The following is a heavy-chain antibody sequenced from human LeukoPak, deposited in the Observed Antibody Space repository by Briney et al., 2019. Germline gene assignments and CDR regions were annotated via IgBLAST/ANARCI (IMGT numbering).Heavy chain of an antibody. V-gene: IGHV1-18*01. Sequence: ASVKVSCKASGYTFTSYGISWVRQAPGQGLEWMGWISAYNGNTNYAQKLQGRVTMTTDTSTSTAYMELRSLRSDDTAVYYCARDRPWGDYGGAFDYWGQGTLVTVSS. D-gene: IGHD4-17*01. CDR1: GYTFTSYG. CDR3: ARDRPWGDYGGAFDY. J-gene: IGHJ4*02. CDR2: ISAYNGNT.